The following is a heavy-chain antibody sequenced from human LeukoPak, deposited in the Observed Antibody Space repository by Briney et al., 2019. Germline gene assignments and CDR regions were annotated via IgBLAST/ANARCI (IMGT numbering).Heavy chain of an antibody. CDR1: GFTVSSNY. J-gene: IGHJ3*02. V-gene: IGHV3-53*01. CDR2: IYSGGST. Sequence: PGGSLRLSCAASGFTVSSNYMSWVRQAPGKGLEWVSVIYSGGSTYYADSVKGRFTISRDNSKNTLYIQMNSLRAEDTAVYYCARETYYYDSSGYGSTFDIWGQGTMVTVSS. D-gene: IGHD3-22*01. CDR3: ARETYYYDSSGYGSTFDI.